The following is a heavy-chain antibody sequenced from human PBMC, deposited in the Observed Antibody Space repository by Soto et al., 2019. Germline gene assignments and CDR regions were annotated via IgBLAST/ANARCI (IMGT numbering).Heavy chain of an antibody. CDR1: GFTFSSYA. CDR2: ISGSGGST. J-gene: IGHJ4*02. V-gene: IGHV3-23*01. CDR3: ANTPYYYDSSGYYRSYYFDY. D-gene: IGHD3-22*01. Sequence: PGGSLRLSCAASGFTFSSYAMSWVRQAPGKGLEWVSAISGSGGSTYYADSVKGRFTISRDNSKNTLYLQMNSLRAEDTAVYYCANTPYYYDSSGYYRSYYFDYWGQGTLVTVSS.